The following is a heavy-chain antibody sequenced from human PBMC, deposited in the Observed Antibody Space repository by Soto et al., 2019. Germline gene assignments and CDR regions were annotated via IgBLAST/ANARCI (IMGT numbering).Heavy chain of an antibody. CDR2: ISAHNGNT. J-gene: IGHJ4*02. D-gene: IGHD1-1*01. CDR1: GYDFTTYG. V-gene: IGHV1-18*01. CDR3: ARGRYGDY. Sequence: ASVKVSCKGSGYDFTTYGITWVRQAPGQGLEWMAWISAHNGNTNYAPNLQGRVTVTRDTSTSTAYIELRSLRSDDTAVYYCARGRYGDYWGQGALVTVSS.